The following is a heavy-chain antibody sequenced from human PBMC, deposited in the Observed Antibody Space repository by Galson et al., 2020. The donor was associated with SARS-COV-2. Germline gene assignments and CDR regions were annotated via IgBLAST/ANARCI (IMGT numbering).Heavy chain of an antibody. J-gene: IGHJ4*02. CDR2: ISSDGSNS. D-gene: IGHD1-26*01. V-gene: IGHV3-30*04. CDR3: ARGGEWELPYYVDY. CDR1: GFTFSNYV. Sequence: GESLKISCAASGFTFSNYVMHWVRQAPGTGPEWVAVISSDGSNSFYADSLKGRFTISRDNSKSTLYLQMNSLRAEDTAVYYCARGGEWELPYYVDYWGQGTLVTVSS.